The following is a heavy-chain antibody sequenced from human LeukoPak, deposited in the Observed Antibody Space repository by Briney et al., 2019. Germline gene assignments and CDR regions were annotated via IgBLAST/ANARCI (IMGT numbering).Heavy chain of an antibody. Sequence: GASVKVSCKASGYTFTGYYMHWVRQAPGQGLEWMGWINPNSGGTNYAQKFQGRVTMTRDTSISTAYMELSRLRSDDTAVYYCARDLTIFGVAQYYIDYWGQGTLVTVSS. J-gene: IGHJ4*02. CDR2: INPNSGGT. CDR3: ARDLTIFGVAQYYIDY. D-gene: IGHD3-3*01. CDR1: GYTFTGYY. V-gene: IGHV1-2*02.